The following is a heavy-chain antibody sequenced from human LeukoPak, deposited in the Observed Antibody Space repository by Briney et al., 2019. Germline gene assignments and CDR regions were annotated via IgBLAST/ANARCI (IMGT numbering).Heavy chain of an antibody. Sequence: SVKVSCKASGYTFTGYYMHWVRQAPGQGLEWMGGIIPIFGTANYAQKFQGRVTITADESTSTAYMELSSLRSEDTAVYYCGAGYLSGYYYYMDVWGKGTTVTISS. CDR3: GAGYLSGYYYYMDV. J-gene: IGHJ6*03. CDR2: IIPIFGTA. V-gene: IGHV1-69*13. D-gene: IGHD3-9*01. CDR1: GYTFTGYY.